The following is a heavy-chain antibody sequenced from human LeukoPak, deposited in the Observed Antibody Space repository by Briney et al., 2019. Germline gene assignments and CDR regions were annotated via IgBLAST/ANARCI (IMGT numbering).Heavy chain of an antibody. Sequence: PSETLSLTCAVSGGSISSSNWWSWVRQPPGKGLEWIGEIYYSGSTYYNPSLKSRVTISVDTSKNQFSLKLSSVTAADTAVYYCARDPGITVLFPDYYYGMDVWGQGTTVTVSS. CDR1: GGSISSSNW. D-gene: IGHD6-19*01. J-gene: IGHJ6*02. V-gene: IGHV4-4*02. CDR3: ARDPGITVLFPDYYYGMDV. CDR2: IYYSGST.